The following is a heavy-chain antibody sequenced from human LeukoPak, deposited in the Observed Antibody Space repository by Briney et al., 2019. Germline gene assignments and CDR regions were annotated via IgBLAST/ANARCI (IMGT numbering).Heavy chain of an antibody. J-gene: IGHJ4*02. CDR1: GFTFNNYW. CDR3: SRGSGWLSVY. D-gene: IGHD6-19*01. V-gene: IGHV3-49*04. Sequence: PGGSLRLSCAASGFTFNNYWMNWVRQAPGKGLEWIGFISGGTTEYAASVKGRFTISRDDSTSIAYLQMNSLTTENTAVYYCSRGSGWLSVYWGQGTLVTVSS. CDR2: ISGGTT.